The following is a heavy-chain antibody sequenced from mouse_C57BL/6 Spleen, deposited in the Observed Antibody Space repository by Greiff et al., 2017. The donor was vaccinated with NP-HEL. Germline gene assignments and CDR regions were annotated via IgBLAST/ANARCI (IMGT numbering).Heavy chain of an antibody. CDR3: AREREDSSGYDY. J-gene: IGHJ2*01. Sequence: QVQLKQPGAELVKPGASVKLSCKASGYTFTSYWMHWVKQRPGQGLEWIGMIHPNSGSTNYNEKFKSKATLTVDKSSSTAYMQLSSLTSEDSAVYYCAREREDSSGYDYWGQGTTLTVSS. D-gene: IGHD3-2*02. CDR2: IHPNSGST. V-gene: IGHV1-64*01. CDR1: GYTFTSYW.